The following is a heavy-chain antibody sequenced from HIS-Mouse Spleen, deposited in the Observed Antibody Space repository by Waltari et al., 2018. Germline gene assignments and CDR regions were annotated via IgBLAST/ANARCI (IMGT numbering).Heavy chain of an antibody. CDR2: IYYSGST. V-gene: IGHV4-39*07. D-gene: IGHD6-13*01. Sequence: QLQLQESGTGLVKPSETLSLTCPVSGGSISSSSYYWVWIRQPPGKGLEWIGSIYYSGSTYYNPSLKSRVTISVDTSKNQFSLKLSSVTAADTAVYYCAREIPYSSSWYDWYFDLWGRGTLVTVSS. CDR1: GGSISSSSYY. J-gene: IGHJ2*01. CDR3: AREIPYSSSWYDWYFDL.